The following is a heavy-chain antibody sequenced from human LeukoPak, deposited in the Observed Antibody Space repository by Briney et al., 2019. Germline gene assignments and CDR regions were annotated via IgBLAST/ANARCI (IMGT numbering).Heavy chain of an antibody. Sequence: GGSLRLPCAASGFSFDDYSLHWVRQAPGKGLQWVSLITRDGLTTFYADFAKGRFTISRDKSKNSLSLQMNSLRTEDTALYYCATERLQYFEHWGQGTLVTVSS. CDR1: GFSFDDYS. CDR3: ATERLQYFEH. J-gene: IGHJ4*02. D-gene: IGHD4-11*01. V-gene: IGHV3-43*01. CDR2: ITRDGLTT.